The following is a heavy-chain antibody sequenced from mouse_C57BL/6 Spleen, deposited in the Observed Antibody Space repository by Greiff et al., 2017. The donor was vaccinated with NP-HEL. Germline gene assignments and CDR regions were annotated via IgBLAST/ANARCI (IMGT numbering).Heavy chain of an antibody. J-gene: IGHJ1*03. Sequence: VQLQQPGAELVKPGASVKVSCKASGYTFTSYWMHWVKQRPGQGLEWIGRIHPSDSDTNYNQKFKGKATLTVDKSSSTAYMQLSSLTSEDSAVYYCAMEDGSSYDWYFDVWGTGTTVTVSS. V-gene: IGHV1-74*01. CDR3: AMEDGSSYDWYFDV. CDR1: GYTFTSYW. CDR2: IHPSDSDT. D-gene: IGHD1-1*01.